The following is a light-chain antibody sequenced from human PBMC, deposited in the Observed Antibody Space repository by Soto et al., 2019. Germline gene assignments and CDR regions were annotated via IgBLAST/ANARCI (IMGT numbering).Light chain of an antibody. CDR2: SAS. CDR3: QQGLT. Sequence: EIVLTQSPGTLSLSPGERATLSCRASQSVSRSYLAWYQQKPGQAPRLLIYSASNRATGIPDRFSGSGSGTDFLLTISRLEPEDLAVYYCQQGLTFGGGTKVEIK. V-gene: IGKV3-20*01. CDR1: QSVSRSY. J-gene: IGKJ4*01.